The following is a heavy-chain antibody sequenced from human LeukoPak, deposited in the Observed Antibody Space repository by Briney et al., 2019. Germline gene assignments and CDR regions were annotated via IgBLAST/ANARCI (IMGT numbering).Heavy chain of an antibody. CDR3: ARIPEMTTMKGLGY. J-gene: IGHJ4*02. D-gene: IGHD5-24*01. V-gene: IGHV1-46*01. CDR1: GYSFSSYY. CDR2: ISPSGDTT. Sequence: ASVKVSCKASGYSFSSYYMHRVRQAPGQGLEWMGIISPSGDTTNYAQKFQGRVTMTRDSSTSTVYMELSSLRSDDTAVYYCARIPEMTTMKGLGYWGQGILVTVSS.